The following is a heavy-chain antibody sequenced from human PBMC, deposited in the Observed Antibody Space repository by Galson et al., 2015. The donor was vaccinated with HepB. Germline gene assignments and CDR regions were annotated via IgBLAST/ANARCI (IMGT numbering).Heavy chain of an antibody. V-gene: IGHV3-66*01. J-gene: IGHJ6*02. Sequence: LRLSCAASGFTVSSNYMSWVRQAPGKGLEWVSLIYSGGSTYYADSVKGRFTISRDNSKNTLYLQMNSLRAEDTAVYYCARVRTSFYYYYYGMDVWGQGTTVTVSS. D-gene: IGHD2-2*01. CDR3: ARVRTSFYYYYYGMDV. CDR1: GFTVSSNY. CDR2: IYSGGST.